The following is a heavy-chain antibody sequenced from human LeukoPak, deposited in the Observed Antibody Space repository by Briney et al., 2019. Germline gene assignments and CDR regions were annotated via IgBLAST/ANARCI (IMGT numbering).Heavy chain of an antibody. V-gene: IGHV1-2*02. D-gene: IGHD6-19*01. CDR3: AGVISGWDDFDY. CDR2: INPNSGGT. CDR1: GYTFTGYY. J-gene: IGHJ4*02. Sequence: ASVKVSCKASGYTFTGYYMHWVRQAPGQGLEWMGWINPNSGGTNYAQKFQGRITMTRDTSISTAYMELSRLRSDDTAVYYCAGVISGWDDFDYWGQGTLVTVSS.